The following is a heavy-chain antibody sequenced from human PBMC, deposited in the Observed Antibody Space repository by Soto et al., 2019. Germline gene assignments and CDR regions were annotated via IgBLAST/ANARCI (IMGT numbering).Heavy chain of an antibody. CDR2: INRSGST. V-gene: IGHV4-34*01. CDR3: SRGREYSSSSYYGMDV. CDR1: GGSFSGYY. J-gene: IGHJ6*02. Sequence: SETLSLTCAVYGGSFSGYYWSWIRQPPGKGLEWIGEINRSGSTNYNPSLKSRVTISVDTSKNQFSLKLSSVTAADTAVYYCSRGREYSSSSYYGMDVWGQGTTVTVSS. D-gene: IGHD6-6*01.